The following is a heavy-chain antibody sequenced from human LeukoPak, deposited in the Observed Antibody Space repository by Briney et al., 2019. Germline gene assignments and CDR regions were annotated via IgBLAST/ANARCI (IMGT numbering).Heavy chain of an antibody. Sequence: PSETLTLTCSVSNGSMRSYYWTWIRQPAGKGLEWVGRLFDARKVNYNPSLGGRVTMSMDASKNQFSLRMTSVTAADTAVYYCARGFQGVYDYWGQGALVIVSS. CDR1: NGSMRSYY. V-gene: IGHV4-4*07. CDR2: LFDARKV. J-gene: IGHJ4*02. D-gene: IGHD5/OR15-5a*01. CDR3: ARGFQGVYDY.